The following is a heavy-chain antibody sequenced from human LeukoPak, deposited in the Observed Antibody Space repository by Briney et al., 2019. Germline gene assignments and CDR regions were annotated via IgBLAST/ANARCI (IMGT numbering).Heavy chain of an antibody. J-gene: IGHJ4*02. D-gene: IGHD3-22*01. V-gene: IGHV4-59*01. CDR1: GGSISSYY. Sequence: SETLSLTCTVSGGSISSYYWSWIRQPPGKGLEWIGYIYYSGSTNYNPSLKSRVTISVDTSKNQFSLKLSSVAAADTAVYYCARIPVGYYHDNNVDWGQGTLVTVSS. CDR2: IYYSGST. CDR3: ARIPVGYYHDNNVD.